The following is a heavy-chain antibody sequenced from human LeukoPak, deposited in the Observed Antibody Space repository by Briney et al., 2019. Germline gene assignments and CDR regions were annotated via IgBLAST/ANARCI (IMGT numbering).Heavy chain of an antibody. CDR2: IYPGDSGT. D-gene: IGHD6-19*01. CDR3: ARGIAVAATFDY. J-gene: IGHJ4*02. V-gene: IGHV5-51*01. Sequence: GEALKISSKGSGSCFTSYWIGWARQMTGTGLEWMGIIYPGDSGTRYSPSFQGQVTISADKSISTAYLQWSSLKASDPAMYYCARGIAVAATFDYWGQGTLVTVSS. CDR1: GSCFTSYW.